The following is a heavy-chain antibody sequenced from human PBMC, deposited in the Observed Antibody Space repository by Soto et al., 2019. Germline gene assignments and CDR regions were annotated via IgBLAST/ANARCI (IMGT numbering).Heavy chain of an antibody. V-gene: IGHV2-70*11. CDR1: GFSPSTSGMC. J-gene: IGHJ4*02. CDR2: IDWDDDK. D-gene: IGHD1-1*01. Sequence: SGPTLVNPTQTLPLTCTFSGFSPSTSGMCVSWIRQPPRKALEWLARIDWDDDKYYSTSQNTKHTLSKDTSQNKVGLTMTNLDPEATVTYSCARIKREIWTPDFWGEGTQVTVSS. CDR3: ARIKREIWTPDF.